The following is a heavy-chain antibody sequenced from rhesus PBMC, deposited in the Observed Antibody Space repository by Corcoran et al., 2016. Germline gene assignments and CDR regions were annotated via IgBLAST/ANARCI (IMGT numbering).Heavy chain of an antibody. Sequence: EVQLVESGGGLVQPGGSLRLSCAASGFTFSSYDMSWVRQALGQGLEWVSSISNTGKTIYNADSVKGRFTISRDNAKNSLSLQMNSLKPEDTAVYYCTRVPSYYYDSGYSDVWGRGVLVTVSS. CDR3: TRVPSYYYDSGYSDV. J-gene: IGHJ5-2*02. CDR2: ISNTGKTI. CDR1: GFTFSSYD. V-gene: IGHV3S4*01. D-gene: IGHD3-28*01.